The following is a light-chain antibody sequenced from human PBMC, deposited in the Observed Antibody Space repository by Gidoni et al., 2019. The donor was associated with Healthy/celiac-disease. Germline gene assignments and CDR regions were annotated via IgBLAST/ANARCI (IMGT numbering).Light chain of an antibody. CDR3: QQSYSTPLT. CDR1: QSISSY. V-gene: IGKV1-39*01. CDR2: AAS. J-gene: IGKJ4*01. Sequence: EIQLTKSQSSLSASVGDRVTITCRASQSISSYLNWYQQKPGKAPKLLIYAASSLQSGVPSRFSGSGSGTDFTLTISSLQPEDFATYYCQQSYSTPLTFGGGTKVEIK.